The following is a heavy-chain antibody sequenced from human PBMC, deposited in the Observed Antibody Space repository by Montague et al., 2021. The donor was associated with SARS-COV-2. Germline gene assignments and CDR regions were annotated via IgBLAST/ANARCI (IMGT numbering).Heavy chain of an antibody. CDR3: ARGNPDVY. Sequence: SLRLSCAASGLSFTSSEMNWFRQAPGKGPEWVSYISSSGTTINYADSVKGRFTISRDDAKNSLYLQMNSLRDEDTAVYYCARGNPDVYWGQGTLVTVSS. CDR1: GLSFTSSE. D-gene: IGHD5-24*01. V-gene: IGHV3-48*03. J-gene: IGHJ4*02. CDR2: ISSSGTTI.